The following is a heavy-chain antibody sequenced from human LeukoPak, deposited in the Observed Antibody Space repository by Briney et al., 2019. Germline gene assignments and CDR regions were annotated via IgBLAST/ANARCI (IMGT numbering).Heavy chain of an antibody. D-gene: IGHD4-11*01. CDR1: GFFFSNCW. CDR3: ATYSTRNAREFQS. V-gene: IGHV3-7*01. J-gene: IGHJ1*01. Sequence: RGSLRLSCETSGFFFSNCWMTWVREAPGKGLEWVANIKTDASEKYYADSVKGRFTISRDNAKMSLYLQMNSLRVEDTAVYYCATYSTRNAREFQSWGQGTLVTVFS. CDR2: IKTDASEK.